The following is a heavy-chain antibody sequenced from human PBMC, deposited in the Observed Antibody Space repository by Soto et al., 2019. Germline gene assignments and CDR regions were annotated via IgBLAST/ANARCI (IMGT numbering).Heavy chain of an antibody. CDR2: IVVGSGNT. J-gene: IGHJ6*02. D-gene: IGHD6-19*01. CDR3: AAEKGIAVAESRIYYGMDV. CDR1: GFTFTSSA. V-gene: IGHV1-58*01. Sequence: SVKVSCKASGFTFTSSAVQWVRQARGQRLEWIGWIVVGSGNTNYAQKFQERVTITRDMSTSTAYMELSSLRSEDTAVYYCAAEKGIAVAESRIYYGMDVWGQGTTVTVSS.